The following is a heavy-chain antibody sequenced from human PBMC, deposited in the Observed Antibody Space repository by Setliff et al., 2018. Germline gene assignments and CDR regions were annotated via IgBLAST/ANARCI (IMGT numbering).Heavy chain of an antibody. V-gene: IGHV4-34*01. D-gene: IGHD4-17*01. J-gene: IGHJ6*03. CDR1: GGSFSGYY. CDR2: INHSGST. CDR3: ARAPLRTLRYYYYYYMDV. Sequence: LSLTCAVYGGSFSGYYWSWIRQPPGKGLEWIGEINHSGSTNYNPSLKSRVTISVDTSKNQFSLKLSSVTAADTAVYYCARAPLRTLRYYYYYYMDVWGKGTTVTVSS.